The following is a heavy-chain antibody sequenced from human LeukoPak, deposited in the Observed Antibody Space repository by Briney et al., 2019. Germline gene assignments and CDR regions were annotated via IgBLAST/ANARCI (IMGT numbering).Heavy chain of an antibody. CDR2: INPNSGGT. CDR3: ARGDSSRTSY. Sequence: GASVKVSRKASGYTFTDYYIHWVRQAPGQGLEWMGWINPNSGGTNYAQKFQGRVTMTRDTSISTAYMELSRLTSDDTAVYYCARGDSSRTSYWGQGTLVTVSS. V-gene: IGHV1-2*02. D-gene: IGHD6-13*01. CDR1: GYTFTDYY. J-gene: IGHJ4*02.